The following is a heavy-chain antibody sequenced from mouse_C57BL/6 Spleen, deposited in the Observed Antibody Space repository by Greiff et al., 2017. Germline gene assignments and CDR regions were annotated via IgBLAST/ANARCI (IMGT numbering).Heavy chain of an antibody. CDR1: GFTFTDYY. J-gene: IGHJ2*01. CDR2: IRNKANGYTT. CDR3: ARYALNYYGSSYYFDY. Sequence: EVKLMESGGGLVQPGGSLSLSCAASGFTFTDYYMSWVRQPPGKALEWLGFIRNKANGYTTEYSASVKGRFTISRDNSQSILYLQMHALRAEDSATYYCARYALNYYGSSYYFDYWGQGTTLTVSS. D-gene: IGHD1-1*01. V-gene: IGHV7-3*01.